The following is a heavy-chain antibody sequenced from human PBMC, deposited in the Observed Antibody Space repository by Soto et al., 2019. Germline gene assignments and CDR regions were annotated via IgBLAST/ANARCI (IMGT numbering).Heavy chain of an antibody. D-gene: IGHD6-19*01. CDR2: VSHDGRST. Sequence: VQLVESGGGVVQPGRSLRLSCAASGFTFSDYAMHWVRQAPGKGVEWVAVVSHDGRSTHYADSVKGRFTISRDSSKNTVSLEMTSLRAEDTAVYYCAKGGRQWLVTSDFNYWGQGALVTVSS. CDR3: AKGGRQWLVTSDFNY. CDR1: GFTFSDYA. J-gene: IGHJ4*02. V-gene: IGHV3-30*18.